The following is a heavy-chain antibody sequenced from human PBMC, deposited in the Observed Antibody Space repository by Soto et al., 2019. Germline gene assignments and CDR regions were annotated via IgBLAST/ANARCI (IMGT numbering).Heavy chain of an antibody. Sequence: SETLSLTCTVSGDSVNSGTYYWSWIRQPPGKGLEWIGYIYNSGTTNYNPSLKSRVTISVDTSKNQFSLRLSSVTAADTAVYYCARGFPQGTLAMDVWGQGTTVTVS. V-gene: IGHV4-61*01. CDR3: ARGFPQGTLAMDV. J-gene: IGHJ6*02. CDR1: GDSVNSGTYY. CDR2: IYNSGTT.